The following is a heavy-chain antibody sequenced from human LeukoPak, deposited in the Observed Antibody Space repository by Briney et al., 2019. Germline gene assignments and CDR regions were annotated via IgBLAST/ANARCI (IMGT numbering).Heavy chain of an antibody. CDR3: AKADGDGDY. CDR1: GFTLSSYG. D-gene: IGHD4-17*01. J-gene: IGHJ4*02. Sequence: VGSLRLSRAASGFTLSSYGMHWVRQAPGKGLEWVAFIRYDGSNIYYAYSVKGRFTISRDNSKNTLYLQMNSLRAEDTAVYYCAKADGDGDYWGQGTLVTVSS. CDR2: IRYDGSNI. V-gene: IGHV3-30*02.